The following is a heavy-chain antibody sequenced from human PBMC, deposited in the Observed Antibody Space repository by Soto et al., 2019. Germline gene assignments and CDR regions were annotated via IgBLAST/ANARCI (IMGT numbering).Heavy chain of an antibody. J-gene: IGHJ3*02. Sequence: PSETLSLTCTVSGGSISSGDYYWSWIRQPPGKGLEWIGYIYYSGSTSYNPSLKSRVTISVDTSKNQFSLRLTSVTAADTAVYYCARVHEKGLDAFDIWGQGTMVTVSS. CDR2: IYYSGST. V-gene: IGHV4-30-4*02. CDR1: GGSISSGDYY. CDR3: ARVHEKGLDAFDI.